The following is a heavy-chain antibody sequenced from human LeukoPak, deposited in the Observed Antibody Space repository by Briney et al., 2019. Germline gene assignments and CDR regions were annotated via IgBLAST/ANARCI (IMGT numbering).Heavy chain of an antibody. Sequence: GGSLRLSCAASGFTFSSYGMHWVRQAPGKGLEWVAVISYDGSDKYYADSVKGRFTISRDNSKNTLYLQMNSLRAEDTAVYYCAKVHQYSSSWSPNRYYYYGMDVWGQGTTVTVS. CDR1: GFTFSSYG. CDR3: AKVHQYSSSWSPNRYYYYGMDV. D-gene: IGHD6-13*01. V-gene: IGHV3-30*18. CDR2: ISYDGSDK. J-gene: IGHJ6*02.